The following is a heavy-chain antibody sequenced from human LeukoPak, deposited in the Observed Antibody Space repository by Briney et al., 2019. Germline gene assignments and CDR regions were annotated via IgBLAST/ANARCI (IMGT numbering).Heavy chain of an antibody. Sequence: GGSLRLSCAASGFTFSSYAMSWVRQAPGKGLEWVSAISGSGGSTYYADSVKGRFTISRDNSKNSLYLQMNSLRAEDTALYYCARGASGSGTYFDYWGQGTLVTVSS. D-gene: IGHD1-26*01. CDR1: GFTFSSYA. CDR3: ARGASGSGTYFDY. V-gene: IGHV3-23*01. J-gene: IGHJ4*02. CDR2: ISGSGGST.